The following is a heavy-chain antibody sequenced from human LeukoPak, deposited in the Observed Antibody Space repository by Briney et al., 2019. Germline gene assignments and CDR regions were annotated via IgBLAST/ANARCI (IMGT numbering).Heavy chain of an antibody. CDR3: ARDPDGLQLGGFVDY. Sequence: GASVKVSCKASGYTFTSYGISWVRQAPGQGLEWMGWISAYNGNTNYAQKLQGRVTMTTDTSTSTAYMELRSLRSDDTAVYYCARDPDGLQLGGFVDYWGQGTLVTVSS. CDR1: GYTFTSYG. CDR2: ISAYNGNT. D-gene: IGHD5-24*01. J-gene: IGHJ4*02. V-gene: IGHV1-18*01.